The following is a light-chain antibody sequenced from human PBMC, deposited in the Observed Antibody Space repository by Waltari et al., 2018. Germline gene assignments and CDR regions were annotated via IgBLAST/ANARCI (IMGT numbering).Light chain of an antibody. V-gene: IGLV1-40*01. CDR2: GNS. J-gene: IGLJ1*01. CDR3: QSYDRSLSGGYV. CDR1: GPNIGAGYD. Sequence: QSVLTQPPSVSGAPGQRVTISFPGCGPNIGAGYDVHWHQQLPGSAPKLLIYGNSKRPSGVPERFSGSKSGTSASLAITGLQAEDEADYYCQSYDRSLSGGYVFGTGTRVIVL.